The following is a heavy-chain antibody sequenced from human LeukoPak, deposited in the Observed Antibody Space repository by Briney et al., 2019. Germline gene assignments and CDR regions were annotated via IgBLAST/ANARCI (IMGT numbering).Heavy chain of an antibody. D-gene: IGHD1-26*01. CDR3: ARHQGGATKTAPFDY. J-gene: IGHJ4*02. CDR1: GGSISSYY. Sequence: NPSETLSLTCTVSGGSISSYYWSWIRQPPGKGLEWIGYIYYSGSTNYNPSLKSRVTISVDTSKNQFSLKLSSVTAADTAVYYCARHQGGATKTAPFDYWGQGTLVTVSS. CDR2: IYYSGST. V-gene: IGHV4-59*08.